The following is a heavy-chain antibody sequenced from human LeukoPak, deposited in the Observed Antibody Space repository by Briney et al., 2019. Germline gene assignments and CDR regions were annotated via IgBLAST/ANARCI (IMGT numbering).Heavy chain of an antibody. CDR1: GFTFSTSV. D-gene: IGHD3-3*01. CDR2: IVVGTGST. J-gene: IGHJ5*02. Sequence: VASVKVSCKASGFTFSTSVMHWVRLTRGPRREWVGWIVVGTGSTSYAQNFQGRVTLTRDMSTNTVSMEVSSLTSEDTATYYCAAELKIGDIYFDPWGQGTLVTVSS. CDR3: AAELKIGDIYFDP. V-gene: IGHV1-58*02.